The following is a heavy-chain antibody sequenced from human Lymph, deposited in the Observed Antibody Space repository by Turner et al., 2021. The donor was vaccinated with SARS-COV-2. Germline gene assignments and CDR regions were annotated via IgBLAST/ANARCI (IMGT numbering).Heavy chain of an antibody. V-gene: IGHV1-24*01. CDR1: GYTLTELS. J-gene: IGHJ4*02. Sequence: QVQLVQSGAEMKTPGASVKVSCKVSGYTLTELSIHWVRQAPGKGLEWMGGFDPEDGETIYAQKFQGRVTMTEDTSTDTAYMELSSLRSEDTAVYYCATLKSNWKILTGRYYFDFWGQGTLVTVSS. CDR2: FDPEDGET. CDR3: ATLKSNWKILTGRYYFDF. D-gene: IGHD1-1*01.